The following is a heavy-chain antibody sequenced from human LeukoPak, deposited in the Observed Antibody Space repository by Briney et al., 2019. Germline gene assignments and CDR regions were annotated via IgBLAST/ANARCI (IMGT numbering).Heavy chain of an antibody. Sequence: SETLSLTCTVSGGSINSYYWSWIRQPPGKGLEWIGYIYYSGRTNYNPSLKSRVTISVDASKNQFSLKLTSVTAADTAVYYCARSIAVAGNDAFDIWGRGTMVTVSS. CDR2: IYYSGRT. V-gene: IGHV4-59*01. D-gene: IGHD6-19*01. J-gene: IGHJ3*02. CDR1: GGSINSYY. CDR3: ARSIAVAGNDAFDI.